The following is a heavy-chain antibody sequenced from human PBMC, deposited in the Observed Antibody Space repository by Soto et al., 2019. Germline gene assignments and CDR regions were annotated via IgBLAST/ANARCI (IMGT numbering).Heavy chain of an antibody. CDR2: ISDDGHDT. CDR1: GFTFNNFA. Sequence: GGSLRLSCAAFGFTFNNFAMSWVRQAPGKGLEWVSGISDDGHDTFHADSVKGRFTISRDNSRNTLYLQMNGLRAEDTAIYYCAKVLSGFTYGKFDYWGQGILVTVSS. CDR3: AKVLSGFTYGKFDY. J-gene: IGHJ4*02. V-gene: IGHV3-23*01. D-gene: IGHD3-10*01.